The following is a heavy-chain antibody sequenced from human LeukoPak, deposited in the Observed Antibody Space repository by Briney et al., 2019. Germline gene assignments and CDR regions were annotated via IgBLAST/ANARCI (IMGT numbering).Heavy chain of an antibody. D-gene: IGHD3-3*01. J-gene: IGHJ6*03. V-gene: IGHV4-34*01. Sequence: SETLSLTCAVHGGSFSGYYWSWIRQPPGKGLEWIGEINHSGSTNYNPSLKSRVTISVDTSKNQFSLKLSSVTAADTAVYYCARTQRGYYLIRGYMDVWGKGTTVTVSS. CDR1: GGSFSGYY. CDR3: ARTQRGYYLIRGYMDV. CDR2: INHSGST.